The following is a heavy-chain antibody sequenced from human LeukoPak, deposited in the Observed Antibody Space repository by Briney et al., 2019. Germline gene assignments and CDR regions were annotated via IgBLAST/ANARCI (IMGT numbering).Heavy chain of an antibody. J-gene: IGHJ6*02. CDR1: GFTFSSYE. Sequence: GGSLRLSCAASGFTFSSYEMNWVRQAPGKGLEWVSYISSSGSTIYYADSVKGRFTVSRDNAKNSLYLQMDSLRAEDTAVYYCARGGEMVRGVIKTYYYYYGMDVWGQGTTVTVSS. D-gene: IGHD3-10*01. CDR3: ARGGEMVRGVIKTYYYYYGMDV. CDR2: ISSSGSTI. V-gene: IGHV3-48*03.